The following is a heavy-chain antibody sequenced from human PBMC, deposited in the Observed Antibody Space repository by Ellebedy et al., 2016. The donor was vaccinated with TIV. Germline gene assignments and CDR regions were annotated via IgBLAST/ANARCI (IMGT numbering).Heavy chain of an antibody. V-gene: IGHV4-59*08. J-gene: IGHJ4*02. Sequence: SETLSLXXTVSGGSIYNYYWSWIRQPPGKGLEWIGYIFGSTNYNPSLKSRVTISIDTSQNQFSLKLTSVTATDTAVYYCARHGQFDYWGQGTLVIVSS. CDR3: ARHGQFDY. CDR2: IFGST. CDR1: GGSIYNYY.